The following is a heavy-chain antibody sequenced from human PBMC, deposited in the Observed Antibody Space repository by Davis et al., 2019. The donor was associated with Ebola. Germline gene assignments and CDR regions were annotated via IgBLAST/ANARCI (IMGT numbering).Heavy chain of an antibody. CDR1: GFTFSSYW. Sequence: GESLKISCAASGFTFSSYWMHWVRQAPGKGLVWVSRINSDGSSTSYADSVKGRFTISRDNSKDTLYLQMNSLRAEDTAVYYCAKQGAFGVVPAAIWSGDYYYYGMDVWGQGTTVTVSS. V-gene: IGHV3-74*01. CDR2: INSDGSST. J-gene: IGHJ6*02. CDR3: AKQGAFGVVPAAIWSGDYYYYGMDV. D-gene: IGHD2-2*02.